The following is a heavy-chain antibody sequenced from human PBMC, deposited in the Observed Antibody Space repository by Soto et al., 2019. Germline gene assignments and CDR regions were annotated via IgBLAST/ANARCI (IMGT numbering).Heavy chain of an antibody. J-gene: IGHJ4*02. CDR2: IIGSGGSR. CDR3: AKDPGLTATEWDGNFDF. CDR1: GFTFSNYA. Sequence: GGSLRLSCAASGFTFSNYAMSWVRQAPGKGLEWVSAIIGSGGSRYYARSVKGRFTISRENSNNTMYLQMKSLSAEDTAVYYCAKDPGLTATEWDGNFDFWGQGTLVTVSS. V-gene: IGHV3-23*01. D-gene: IGHD1-7*01.